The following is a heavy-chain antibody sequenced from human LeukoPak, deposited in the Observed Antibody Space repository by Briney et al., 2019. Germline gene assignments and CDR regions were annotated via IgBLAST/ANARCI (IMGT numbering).Heavy chain of an antibody. CDR3: AKRPTGYDAFDI. CDR1: GFTFSSYG. CDR2: ISGSGGST. J-gene: IGHJ3*02. V-gene: IGHV3-23*01. D-gene: IGHD3-9*01. Sequence: GGSLRLSCAASGFTFSSYGMSWVRHAPGKGLEWVSAISGSGGSTYYADSVKGRFTISRDNSKNTLYLQMNSLRAEDTAVYYCAKRPTGYDAFDIWGQGTMVTVSS.